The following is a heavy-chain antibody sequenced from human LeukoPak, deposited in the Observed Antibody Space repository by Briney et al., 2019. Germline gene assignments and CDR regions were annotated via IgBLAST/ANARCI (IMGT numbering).Heavy chain of an antibody. D-gene: IGHD6-13*01. V-gene: IGHV4-61*02. J-gene: IGHJ4*02. CDR3: ARATGTYFDY. Sequence: SETLSLTCTVSGGSISSGSYYWSWIRQPAGKGLEWLGRIYTSGSTNYNPSLKSRVTISVDTSKNQFSLKLSSVTAADTAVYYCARATGTYFDYWGQGTLVTVSS. CDR2: IYTSGST. CDR1: GGSISSGSYY.